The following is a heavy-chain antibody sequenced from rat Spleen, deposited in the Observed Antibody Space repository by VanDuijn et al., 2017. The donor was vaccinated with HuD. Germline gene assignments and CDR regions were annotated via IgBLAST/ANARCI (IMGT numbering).Heavy chain of an antibody. CDR3: ARSYGYTLFDY. CDR1: GFSLTSYN. V-gene: IGHV2-63*01. J-gene: IGHJ2*01. D-gene: IGHD1-9*01. Sequence: QVQLKESGPGLVQPSQTLSLTCTVSGFSLTSYNVHWVRQPPGKGLEWMGRMRYNGDTSYNSALKSRLSISRDTSKNQVFLKMNSLQSEDTATYYCARSYGYTLFDYWGQGVMVTVSS. CDR2: MRYNGDT.